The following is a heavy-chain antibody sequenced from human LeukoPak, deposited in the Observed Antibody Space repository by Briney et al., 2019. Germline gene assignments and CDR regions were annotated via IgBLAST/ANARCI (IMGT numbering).Heavy chain of an antibody. CDR3: ARADRSYGYGNWFDP. CDR1: GGSISSGGYS. Sequence: SETLSLTCAVSGGSISSGGYSWSWIRQPPGKGLEWIGYIYHSGSTYYNPSLKSRVTISVDRSKNQFSLKLSSVTAADTAVYYCARADRSYGYGNWFDPWGQGTLVTVSS. V-gene: IGHV4-30-2*01. J-gene: IGHJ5*02. CDR2: IYHSGST. D-gene: IGHD5-18*01.